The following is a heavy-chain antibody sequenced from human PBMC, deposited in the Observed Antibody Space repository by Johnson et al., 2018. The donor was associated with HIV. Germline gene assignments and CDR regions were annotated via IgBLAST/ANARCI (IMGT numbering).Heavy chain of an antibody. V-gene: IGHV3-33*05. J-gene: IGHJ3*02. Sequence: VQLVESGGGVVQPGGSLRLSCAASGFTVSRNYMNWVRQAPGKGLEWVAVISYDGSNKYYEASVQGRFTISRDNAKNSLYLQINNLRAEDTAVYYCATRGVAGWGGAFDIWGQGTMLTVSS. CDR3: ATRGVAGWGGAFDI. CDR1: GFTVSRNY. CDR2: ISYDGSNK. D-gene: IGHD6-19*01.